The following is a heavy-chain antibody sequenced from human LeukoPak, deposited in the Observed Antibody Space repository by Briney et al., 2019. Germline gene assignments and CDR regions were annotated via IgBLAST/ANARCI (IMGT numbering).Heavy chain of an antibody. Sequence: SETLSLTCTVSGGSISGSYWSWIRQPPGKGLEWIAYMYNSGSTNYNPSLKSRVTISIDTSKNQFSLKLSSLTAADTAIYYCARGIESYGDYGYWGQGILVTVPS. CDR3: ARGIESYGDYGY. D-gene: IGHD4-17*01. CDR1: GGSISGSY. V-gene: IGHV4-59*01. CDR2: MYNSGST. J-gene: IGHJ4*02.